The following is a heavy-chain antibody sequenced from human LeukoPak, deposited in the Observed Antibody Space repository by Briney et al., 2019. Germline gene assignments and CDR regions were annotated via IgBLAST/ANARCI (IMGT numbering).Heavy chain of an antibody. Sequence: ASVKVSCKASEYTFTGYYMHWARQAPGQGLEWMGWINPNSGGTNYAQKFQGRVTMTRDTSISTAYMELSRLRSDDTAVYYCARDLSPRYYDILTGYYSKYYFDYWGQGTLVTVSS. CDR3: ARDLSPRYYDILTGYYSKYYFDY. CDR1: EYTFTGYY. CDR2: INPNSGGT. J-gene: IGHJ4*02. D-gene: IGHD3-9*01. V-gene: IGHV1-2*02.